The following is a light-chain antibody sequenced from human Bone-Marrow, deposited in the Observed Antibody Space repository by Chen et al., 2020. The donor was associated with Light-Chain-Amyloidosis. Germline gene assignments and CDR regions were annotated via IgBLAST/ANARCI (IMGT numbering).Light chain of an antibody. CDR3: QEFGGSPMYT. J-gene: IGKJ2*01. Sequence: EIVLTHSPGTLSLSRGERATPSCRTSQTVTSRFLGWYQQKPGQAPRLLIHGASSRATGIPDRFSGSGSGTDFTLTISRLEPEDSAVYYCQEFGGSPMYTFGQWIKLEIK. CDR1: QTVTSRF. CDR2: GAS. V-gene: IGKV3-20*01.